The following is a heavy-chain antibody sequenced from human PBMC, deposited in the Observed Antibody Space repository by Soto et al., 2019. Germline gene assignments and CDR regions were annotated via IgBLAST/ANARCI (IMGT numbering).Heavy chain of an antibody. V-gene: IGHV2-5*02. CDR2: IYWDDDK. Sequence: SGPTLVNPTQTLTLTCTFSGFSLCTSGVGVGWIRQPPGKALEWLALIYWDDDKRYSPSLKSRLTITKDTSKNQVVLTMTNMDPVDTATYYCAHRMGIAAAGTFFDYWGQGTLVTVSS. CDR3: AHRMGIAAAGTFFDY. CDR1: GFSLCTSGVG. D-gene: IGHD6-13*01. J-gene: IGHJ4*02.